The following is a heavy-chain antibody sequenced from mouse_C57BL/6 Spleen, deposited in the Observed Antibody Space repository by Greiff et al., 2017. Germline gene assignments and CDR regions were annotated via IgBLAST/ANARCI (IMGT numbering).Heavy chain of an antibody. Sequence: QVQLQQSGAELAKPGASVKLSCKASGYTFTSYWMHWVKQRPGQGLEWIGYINPSSGYTKYNQKFKDKATLTADKSSSTAYMQLSSLTYEDSSVYYCATIYYDYDRGFAYWGQGTLVTVSA. J-gene: IGHJ3*01. CDR1: GYTFTSYW. CDR3: ATIYYDYDRGFAY. CDR2: INPSSGYT. V-gene: IGHV1-7*01. D-gene: IGHD2-4*01.